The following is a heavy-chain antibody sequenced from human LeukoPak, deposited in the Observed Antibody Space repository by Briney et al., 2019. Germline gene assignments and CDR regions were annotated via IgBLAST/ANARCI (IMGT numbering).Heavy chain of an antibody. Sequence: SETLSLTCAVDGGSFSGYYWSWIRQPPGKGLEWVVEINHSGRTNYNPSLKSRVTISVDTSKNQFSLKLSSVTAADTAVYYCARRVDTAINLGFDYWGQGTLVTVSS. D-gene: IGHD5-18*01. J-gene: IGHJ4*02. CDR2: INHSGRT. CDR3: ARRVDTAINLGFDY. CDR1: GGSFSGYY. V-gene: IGHV4-34*01.